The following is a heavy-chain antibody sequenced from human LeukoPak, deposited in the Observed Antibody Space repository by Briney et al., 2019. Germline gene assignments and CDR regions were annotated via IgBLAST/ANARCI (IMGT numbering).Heavy chain of an antibody. CDR3: AKPYYYDSRIVT. D-gene: IGHD3-22*01. J-gene: IGHJ5*02. Sequence: SETLSLTCTVAGGSISSGGYYWSWIRQPPGKGLEWIGYMYYSGSTYYNPSLKRRVTISIDSSRNQCSLKLTSVTAAHTAVYYCAKPYYYDSRIVTWGQGTLVIVSS. CDR1: GGSISSGGYY. CDR2: MYYSGST. V-gene: IGHV4-30-4*01.